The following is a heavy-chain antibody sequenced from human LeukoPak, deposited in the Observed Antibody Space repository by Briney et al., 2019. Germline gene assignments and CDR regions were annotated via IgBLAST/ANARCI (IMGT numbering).Heavy chain of an antibody. CDR2: IYYSGST. J-gene: IGHJ4*02. CDR3: ARAYCSRTSCYIDY. CDR1: GGSVSSGSYY. D-gene: IGHD2-2*02. Sequence: SETLSLTCTVFGGSVSSGSYYWSWIRQPPGKGLEWIGYIYYSGSTNYNPSLKSRVTISVDTSRTRFSLKVSSVTAADTAVYYCARAYCSRTSCYIDYWGQGALVTVSS. V-gene: IGHV4-61*01.